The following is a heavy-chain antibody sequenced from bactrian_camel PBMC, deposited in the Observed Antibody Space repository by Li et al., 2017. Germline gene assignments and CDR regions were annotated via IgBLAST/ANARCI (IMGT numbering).Heavy chain of an antibody. J-gene: IGHJ4*01. D-gene: IGHD2*01. CDR1: GNAYSRYC. CDR2: IDNDGSVA. V-gene: IGHV3S6*01. Sequence: HVQLVESGGGSVQAGGSLRLSCEVSGNAYSRYCMGWFRQPPGKEREGVASIDNDGSVAYADSVNDRFTISKDMSRSTLYLQMNSLKPDDTAMYYCAGASGGRCITLQRYFYNFWGQGTQVTVS. CDR3: AGASGGRCITLQRYFYNF.